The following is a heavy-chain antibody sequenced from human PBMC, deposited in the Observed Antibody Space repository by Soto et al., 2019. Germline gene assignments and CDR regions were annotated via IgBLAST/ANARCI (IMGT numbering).Heavy chain of an antibody. CDR1: GGSLSSYY. CDR2: IYYSGST. D-gene: IGHD5-12*01. J-gene: IGHJ4*02. Sequence: SETLSLTCTVSGGSLSSYYWSWIRQPPGKGLEWIGYIYYSGSTNYNPSLKSRVTISVDTSKNQFSLKLSSVTAADTAVYYCARDPSGYGTYFDYWGQGTLVTVSS. V-gene: IGHV4-59*01. CDR3: ARDPSGYGTYFDY.